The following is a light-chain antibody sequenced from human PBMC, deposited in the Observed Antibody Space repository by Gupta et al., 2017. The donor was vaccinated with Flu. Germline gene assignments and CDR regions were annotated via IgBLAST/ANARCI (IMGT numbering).Light chain of an antibody. CDR1: SGHSTFA. CDR3: QTWGTGIWM. J-gene: IGLJ3*02. CDR2: VNSDGSH. V-gene: IGLV4-69*01. Sequence: QLALTQSPSASASLGASVKLTCTLTSGHSTFAITWHQQQPEKGPRYLMTVNSDGSHKKGDGIPDRFSGSSSGAERYLTISSLQSEDEADYYCQTWGTGIWMVGGGTKLTVL.